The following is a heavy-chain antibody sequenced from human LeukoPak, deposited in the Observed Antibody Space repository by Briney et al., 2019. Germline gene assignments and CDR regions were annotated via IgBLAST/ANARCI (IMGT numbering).Heavy chain of an antibody. D-gene: IGHD1-26*01. V-gene: IGHV1-2*02. CDR2: INPNSGGT. Sequence: ASVKVSCKASGYTFTGYYIHWVRQAPGQGLEWMGWINPNSGGTNYAQKCQGRVTMTRDTSISTAYMELSRLRSDDTAVYYCAVHSGSYKRDAFDIWGQGTMVTVSS. CDR3: AVHSGSYKRDAFDI. J-gene: IGHJ3*02. CDR1: GYTFTGYY.